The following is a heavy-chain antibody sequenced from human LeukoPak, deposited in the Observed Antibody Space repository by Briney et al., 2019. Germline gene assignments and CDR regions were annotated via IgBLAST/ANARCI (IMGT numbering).Heavy chain of an antibody. Sequence: GGSLRLTCTVSGFTFSTYWMTWVRQAPGKGLEWVANIKQDGSEKYYVDSVKGRFTITRDNAKKALYLEMNSLRVEDTALYYCARENYYDSSGNDAFDVWGQGTMVTVSS. CDR2: IKQDGSEK. CDR1: GFTFSTYW. J-gene: IGHJ3*01. D-gene: IGHD3-22*01. CDR3: ARENYYDSSGNDAFDV. V-gene: IGHV3-7*04.